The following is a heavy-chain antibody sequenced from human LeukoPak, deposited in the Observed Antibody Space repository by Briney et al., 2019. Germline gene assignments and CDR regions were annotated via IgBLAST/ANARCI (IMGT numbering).Heavy chain of an antibody. J-gene: IGHJ6*03. CDR3: ARDPYSGSYGNYYYYFMDV. V-gene: IGHV3-21*01. Sequence: GGSLRLSCAASGFTFSSYAMSWVRQAPGKGLEWVSSITSGSSYRFYADSVKGRFTISRDNAKNSLYLQMNSLRAEDTAVYYCARDPYSGSYGNYYYYFMDVWGKGTTVTISS. D-gene: IGHD1-26*01. CDR2: ITSGSSYR. CDR1: GFTFSSYA.